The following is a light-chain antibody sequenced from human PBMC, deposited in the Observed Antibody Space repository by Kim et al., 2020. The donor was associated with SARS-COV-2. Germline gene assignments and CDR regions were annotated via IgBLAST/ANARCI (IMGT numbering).Light chain of an antibody. CDR1: SSNIGAGYD. V-gene: IGLV1-40*01. Sequence: QSVLTQPPSVSGAPGQRVTISCTGSSSNIGAGYDVHWYQQLPGTAPKLLIYDNTNRPSGVPDRFSVSNSGTSASLAITGLQAEDEADYYCQSYDSSLSGFYVFGTGTKVTVL. CDR3: QSYDSSLSGFYV. J-gene: IGLJ1*01. CDR2: DNT.